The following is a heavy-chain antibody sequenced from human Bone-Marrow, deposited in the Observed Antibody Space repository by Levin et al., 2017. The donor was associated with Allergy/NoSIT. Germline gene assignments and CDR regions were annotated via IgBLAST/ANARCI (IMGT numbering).Heavy chain of an antibody. V-gene: IGHV4-59*08. Sequence: SETLSLTCSVSGVSVSGHYLHWIRQPPGKGLEWIGYIYYTGTTNYNPSLKSRVTFSLDTSKNQVSVKLTLVTAADTAVYYCETSRVQTPNFGHWGQGTLLVVSS. CDR1: GVSVSGHY. D-gene: IGHD3-10*01. CDR3: ETSRVQTPNFGH. J-gene: IGHJ4*02. CDR2: IYYTGTT.